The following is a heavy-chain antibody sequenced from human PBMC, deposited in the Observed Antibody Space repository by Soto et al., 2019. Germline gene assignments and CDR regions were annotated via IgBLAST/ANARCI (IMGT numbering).Heavy chain of an antibody. CDR1: GFTFNSYG. V-gene: IGHV3-30*03. J-gene: IGHJ1*01. Sequence: QVQLVESGGGVVQPGRSLRLSCGASGFTFNSYGMHWVRQAPGKGLEWVAVISNDGSNQYYADSVKGRFTISRDNSKNTLYRQMDSLTAEDAAVYYCAQSLVASGSGDFQHWGQGTLVTVPP. CDR2: ISNDGSNQ. D-gene: IGHD5-12*01. CDR3: AQSLVASGSGDFQH.